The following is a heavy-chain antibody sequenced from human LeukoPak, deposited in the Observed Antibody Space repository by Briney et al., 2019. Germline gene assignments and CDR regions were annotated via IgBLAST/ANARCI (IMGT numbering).Heavy chain of an antibody. J-gene: IGHJ4*02. Sequence: PGGSLRLSCEASGFTFSTYGMHWVRQAPGKGLEWVAVISYDGSYQNYAESVKGRFTISRDNSENTLSLQMSSLGPEDTAMYSCAKDVGGGYTAYYLDNWGQGTLVAVSS. D-gene: IGHD5-12*01. CDR1: GFTFSTYG. CDR2: ISYDGSYQ. CDR3: AKDVGGGYTAYYLDN. V-gene: IGHV3-30*18.